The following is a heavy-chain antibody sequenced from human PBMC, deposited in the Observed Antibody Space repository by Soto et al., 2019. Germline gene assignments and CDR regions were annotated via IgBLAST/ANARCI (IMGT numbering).Heavy chain of an antibody. V-gene: IGHV3-30-3*01. D-gene: IGHD3-16*01. CDR2: ISYDGSER. J-gene: IGHJ4*02. CDR3: AREVGATSPPG. Sequence: QVQLVESGGGVVQPGRSLRLSCAASGFTITRHAMHWVRQAPVKGLEWVAVISYDGSERYYADSVKGRFTISRDSSKNTLYLHMNSLGPEDTGVYYCAREVGATSPPGWGQGTLVTVFS. CDR1: GFTITRHA.